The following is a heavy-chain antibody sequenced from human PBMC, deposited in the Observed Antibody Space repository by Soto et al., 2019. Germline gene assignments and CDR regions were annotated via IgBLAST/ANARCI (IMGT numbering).Heavy chain of an antibody. Sequence: NPSETLSLTCTVSGASIINNYYYWNFIRQPPGKGLEWIGYIYYSGSTSYNPSLESRLTISIDTSRNQFSLELSSVTAADTAVYFCARASMIGVPGFFDVWGRGTLVTVSS. J-gene: IGHJ2*01. CDR1: GASIINNYYY. V-gene: IGHV4-30-4*08. CDR2: IYYSGST. D-gene: IGHD3-22*01. CDR3: ARASMIGVPGFFDV.